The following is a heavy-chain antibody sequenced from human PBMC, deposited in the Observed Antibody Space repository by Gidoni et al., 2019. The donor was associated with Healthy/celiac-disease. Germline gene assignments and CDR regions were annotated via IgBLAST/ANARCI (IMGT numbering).Heavy chain of an antibody. J-gene: IGHJ4*02. CDR3: TRVGHMITFGGVIVTTKSGYDY. Sequence: EVQLVESGGGLVQPGRSLRLSCTASGFPFGDYAISWVRQAPWKGLEWVGFIRSKAYGGTTEYAASVKGRFTISRDDSKSIAYLQMNSLKTEDTAVYYCTRVGHMITFGGVIVTTKSGYDYWGQGTLVTVSS. CDR2: IRSKAYGGTT. V-gene: IGHV3-49*04. CDR1: GFPFGDYA. D-gene: IGHD3-16*02.